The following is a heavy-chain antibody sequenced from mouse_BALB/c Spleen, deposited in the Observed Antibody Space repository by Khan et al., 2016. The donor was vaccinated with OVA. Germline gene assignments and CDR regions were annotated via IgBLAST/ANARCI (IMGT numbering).Heavy chain of an antibody. J-gene: IGHJ1*01. CDR3: ARNDGSYLDYFDV. D-gene: IGHD1-1*02. CDR1: GFSLTSYG. V-gene: IGHV2-9*02. CDR2: IWAGGST. Sequence: QVQLKQSGPGLVAPAQSLSITCTVSGFSLTSYGVHWVRQPPGKGLEWLGVIWAGGSTNYYSDLTSRLSISKDNSKSQVLLKMNSLQTGDTAMYSFARNDGSYLDYFDVGGAGTTVTGSS.